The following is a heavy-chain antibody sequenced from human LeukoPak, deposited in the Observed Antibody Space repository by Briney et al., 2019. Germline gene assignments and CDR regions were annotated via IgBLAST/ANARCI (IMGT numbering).Heavy chain of an antibody. CDR3: ALQCGGGCLVDC. CDR1: GFTFSSYA. D-gene: IGHD2-21*02. CDR2: ISYDGSNK. J-gene: IGHJ4*02. Sequence: GGSLRLSCAASGFTFSSYAMHWVRQAPGKGLEWVAVISYDGSNKYYADSVKGRFTISRDNSKNTLYLQMNSLRAEDTAVYYCALQCGGGCLVDCWGQGTLVTVSS. V-gene: IGHV3-30-3*01.